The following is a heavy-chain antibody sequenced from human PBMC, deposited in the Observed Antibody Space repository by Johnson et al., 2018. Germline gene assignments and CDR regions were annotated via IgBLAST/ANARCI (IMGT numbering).Heavy chain of an antibody. Sequence: VQLVESGGGLVKPGGSLRLSCAASGFTFSSYSMNWVRQAPGKGLEWVSYVSSSGSTIYYAASVKGRVTISRGTAKNSLYLQMNSLRAEDTALYYCASGGGADYAHMDVWGQGTTVTVSS. CDR1: GFTFSSYS. J-gene: IGHJ6*02. D-gene: IGHD2-2*01. CDR3: ASGGGADYAHMDV. V-gene: IGHV3-21*05. CDR2: VSSSGSTI.